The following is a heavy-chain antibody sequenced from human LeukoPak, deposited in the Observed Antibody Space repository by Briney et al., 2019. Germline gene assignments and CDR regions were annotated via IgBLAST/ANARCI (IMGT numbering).Heavy chain of an antibody. CDR1: GGSISSYY. V-gene: IGHV4-59*01. D-gene: IGHD3-10*01. J-gene: IGHJ4*02. Sequence: SETLSLTCTVSGGSISSYYWSWIRQPPGKGLEWIGYIYYSGSTNYNPSLKSRVTISVDTSKNQFSLKLSSVTAADTAVYYCARELRFGIHFDYWGQGTLVTVSS. CDR3: ARELRFGIHFDY. CDR2: IYYSGST.